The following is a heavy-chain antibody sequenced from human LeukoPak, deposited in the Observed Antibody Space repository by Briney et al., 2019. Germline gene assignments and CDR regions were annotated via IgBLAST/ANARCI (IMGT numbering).Heavy chain of an antibody. D-gene: IGHD2-2*01. Sequence: PGGSLRLSCAASGFTFSRYEMNWVRQAPGEGLEWVSYISSSGSTIYYAHSVTGRFTISGDNAKNSLSLQMNSLRAEDTAVYYCARDPIPRIVVVPAAMSNWFDPWGQGTLVTVSS. J-gene: IGHJ5*02. CDR2: ISSSGSTI. CDR3: ARDPIPRIVVVPAAMSNWFDP. CDR1: GFTFSRYE. V-gene: IGHV3-48*03.